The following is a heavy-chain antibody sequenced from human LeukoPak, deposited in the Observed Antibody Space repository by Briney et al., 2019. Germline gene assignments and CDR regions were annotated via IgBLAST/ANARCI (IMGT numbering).Heavy chain of an antibody. D-gene: IGHD4-17*01. CDR2: INPNSGGT. J-gene: IGHJ4*02. V-gene: IGHV1-2*02. CDR1: GYTFTGYY. Sequence: ASVKVSCKASGYTFTGYYMHWVRQAPGQGLEWMGWINPNSGGTNYAQKFQGRVTMTRDTSISTAYMELSRLRSDDTAVYYCARVVRMTTVTPFDCWGQGTLVTVSS. CDR3: ARVVRMTTVTPFDC.